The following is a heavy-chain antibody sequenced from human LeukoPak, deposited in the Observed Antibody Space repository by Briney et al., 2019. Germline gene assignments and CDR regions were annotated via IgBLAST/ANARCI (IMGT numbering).Heavy chain of an antibody. CDR3: ARHRGSSSLFDY. CDR1: GGSISTNDYY. D-gene: IGHD6-6*01. Sequence: PSETLFLTCSVSGGSISTNDYYWDWIRQPPGMGLEHIGSIYYSGSTYYNPSLKSRVTISVDTSKNQFSLRLSSVTAADTAVYYCARHRGSSSLFDYWGQGTLVTVSS. V-gene: IGHV4-39*01. J-gene: IGHJ4*02. CDR2: IYYSGST.